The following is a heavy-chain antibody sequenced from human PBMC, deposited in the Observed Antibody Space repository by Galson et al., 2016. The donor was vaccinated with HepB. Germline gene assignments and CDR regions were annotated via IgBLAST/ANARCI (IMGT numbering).Heavy chain of an antibody. V-gene: IGHV3-7*03. D-gene: IGHD6-19*01. CDR1: EFIFSNYW. J-gene: IGHJ3*02. Sequence: SLRLSCAASEFIFSNYWMSWVRQAPGKGLEWVANIKQDGSEKYYVDSVKGRFTISRDNAKNSLFLQMNSLRAEDTAVYYCARTSSGWSAMSSFDIWGQGTMVTVSS. CDR2: IKQDGSEK. CDR3: ARTSSGWSAMSSFDI.